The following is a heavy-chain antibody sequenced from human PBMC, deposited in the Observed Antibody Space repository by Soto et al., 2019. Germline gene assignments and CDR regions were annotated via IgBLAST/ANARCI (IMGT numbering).Heavy chain of an antibody. CDR1: GFTFSSYG. CDR2: IRYDGSNK. V-gene: IGHV3-33*01. CDR3: ARELRGYSYGGFDY. D-gene: IGHD5-18*01. Sequence: GGSPRLSCAASGFTFSSYGMHWVRQAPGKGLEWVAVIRYDGSNKYYADSVKGRFTISRDNSKNTLYLQMNSLRAEDTAVYYCARELRGYSYGGFDYWGQGTLVTVSS. J-gene: IGHJ4*02.